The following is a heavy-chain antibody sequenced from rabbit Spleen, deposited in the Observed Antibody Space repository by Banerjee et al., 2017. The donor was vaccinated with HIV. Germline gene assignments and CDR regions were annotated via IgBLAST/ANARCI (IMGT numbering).Heavy chain of an antibody. J-gene: IGHJ6*01. V-gene: IGHV1S45*01. CDR1: GFDLSSYYY. Sequence: QEQLVESGGGLVQPEGSLTLTCTASGFDLSSYYYMCWVRQAPGKGLEWIGCINSYTGRPVYASWTKGPFTISRTASTTVTLQMTRLTAADTATYFCARDTSSSFSSYGMDLWGPGTLVTVS. D-gene: IGHD1-1*01. CDR3: ARDTSSSFSSYGMDL. CDR2: INSYTGRP.